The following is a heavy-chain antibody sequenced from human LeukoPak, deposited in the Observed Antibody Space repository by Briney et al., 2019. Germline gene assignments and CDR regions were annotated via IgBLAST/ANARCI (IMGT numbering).Heavy chain of an antibody. Sequence: GSLRLSCAASGFTFSSYSMNWVRQAPGKGLEWVSSISSSSSYIYYADSVKGRFTISRDNARKSLYLQMNSLRAEDTAVYYCARGGSTGWYYQHWGQGILVTVSS. CDR1: GFTFSSYS. CDR3: ARGGSTGWYYQH. D-gene: IGHD4-17*01. CDR2: ISSSSSYI. V-gene: IGHV3-21*01. J-gene: IGHJ1*01.